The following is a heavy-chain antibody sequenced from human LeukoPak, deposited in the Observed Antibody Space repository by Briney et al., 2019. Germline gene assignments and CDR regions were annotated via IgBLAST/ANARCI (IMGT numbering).Heavy chain of an antibody. CDR1: GFTFSSYA. V-gene: IGHV3-30-3*01. D-gene: IGHD6-19*01. Sequence: GGSLRLSCAASGFTFSSYAMHWVRQAPGKGLEWVAVISYDGSNKYYADSVKGRFTISRDNSKNTLYLQMNSLRAEDTAVYYCARDGQWLVYVSFDYWGQGTLVTVSS. CDR3: ARDGQWLVYVSFDY. CDR2: ISYDGSNK. J-gene: IGHJ4*02.